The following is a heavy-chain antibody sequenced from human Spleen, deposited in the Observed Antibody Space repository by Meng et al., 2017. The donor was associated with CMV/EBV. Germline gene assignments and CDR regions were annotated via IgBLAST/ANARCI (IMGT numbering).Heavy chain of an antibody. CDR2: IYSGGST. CDR1: GFTVSSNY. J-gene: IGHJ4*02. Sequence: EGQLVGSGGGLVQPGGSLRLSCAASGFTVSSNYMSWVRQAPGKGLEWVSVIYSGGSTDYAAPVKGRFTISRDDSKNTLYLQMNSLKTEDTAVYYCTTGPGLLLWFGESYWGQGTLVTVSS. D-gene: IGHD3-10*01. CDR3: TTGPGLLLWFGESY. V-gene: IGHV3-66*01.